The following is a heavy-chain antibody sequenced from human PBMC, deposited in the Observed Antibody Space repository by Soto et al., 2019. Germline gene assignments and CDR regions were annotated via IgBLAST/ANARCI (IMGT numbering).Heavy chain of an antibody. Sequence: GGSLRLSCSASGFTFSSHAMHWVRQAPGKGLEFVAAIASNGGSIYYADSVKGRFTISRDNSRNTLYLRMTSLRDDDTAMYYCVKKPPQGNWFDPWGQGTLVTVSS. CDR2: IASNGGSI. CDR1: GFTFSSHA. V-gene: IGHV3-64D*08. CDR3: VKKPPQGNWFDP. J-gene: IGHJ5*02.